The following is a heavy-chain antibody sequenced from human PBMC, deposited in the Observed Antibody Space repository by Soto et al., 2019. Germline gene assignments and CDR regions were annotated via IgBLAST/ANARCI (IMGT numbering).Heavy chain of an antibody. Sequence: QVQLVQSGAEVKKPGSSVKVSCKASGDTFRNYAISWVRQAPGQGPEWMGRIIPILGVANYTQKFQDRVTITADKSTSTAYMDLSSLTSEDTAVYYCARVCSGGSCLEYWGQGTLVTVSS. D-gene: IGHD2-15*01. CDR3: ARVCSGGSCLEY. CDR2: IIPILGVA. CDR1: GDTFRNYA. J-gene: IGHJ4*02. V-gene: IGHV1-69*04.